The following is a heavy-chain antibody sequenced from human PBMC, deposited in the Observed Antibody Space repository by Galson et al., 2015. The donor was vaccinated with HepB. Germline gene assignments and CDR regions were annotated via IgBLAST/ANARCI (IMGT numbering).Heavy chain of an antibody. J-gene: IGHJ4*02. D-gene: IGHD2-8*01. Sequence: SLRLSCAAAGFTFSSYAMSWVRQAPGQGLEWVSAISGSGGSTYYADSVKGRFTISRDNSKNTLYLQMNSLRAEDTAVYYCAKTSTNNNCRDFDYWGQGTLVTVSS. CDR2: ISGSGGST. V-gene: IGHV3-23*01. CDR1: GFTFSSYA. CDR3: AKTSTNNNCRDFDY.